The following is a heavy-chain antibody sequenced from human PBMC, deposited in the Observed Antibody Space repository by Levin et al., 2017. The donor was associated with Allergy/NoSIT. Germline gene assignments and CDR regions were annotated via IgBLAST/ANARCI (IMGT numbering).Heavy chain of an antibody. CDR2: ISNDGSNK. J-gene: IGHJ1*01. D-gene: IGHD1-26*01. CDR1: GFTFSSYG. V-gene: IGHV3-30*18. Sequence: PAGGSLRLSCAASGFTFSSYGMHWVRQAPGKGLEWVAVISNDGSNKDFADSVKGRFTISRDNSKSTLYLQMNSLRAEDTAVYYCAKDRVGATSMGAFQHWGQATLVTVSS. CDR3: AKDRVGATSMGAFQH.